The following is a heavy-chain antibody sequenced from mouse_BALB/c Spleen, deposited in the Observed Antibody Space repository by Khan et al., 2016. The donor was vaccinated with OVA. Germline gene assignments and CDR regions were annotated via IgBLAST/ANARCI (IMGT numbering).Heavy chain of an antibody. V-gene: IGHV3-2*02. CDR2: ISYSGST. CDR3: ARDGSRYNYAMGY. Sequence: EVQLQESGPGLVKPSQSLSLTCTVTGYSITSDYAWNWIRQFPGNTLEWMGYISYSGSTNYNPSLKSRISITRDTSKNQFILQLNSVTTEDTATYYCARDGSRYNYAMGYWGQGTSVTVSS. CDR1: GYSITSDYA. J-gene: IGHJ4*01. D-gene: IGHD2-3*01.